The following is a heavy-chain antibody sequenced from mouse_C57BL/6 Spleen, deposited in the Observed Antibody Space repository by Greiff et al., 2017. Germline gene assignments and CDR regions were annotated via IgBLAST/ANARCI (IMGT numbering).Heavy chain of an antibody. Sequence: EVKVEESGGGLVQPGGSMKLSCVASGFTFGNYWMNWVRQSPEKGLEWVAQIRLKSDNYATHYAESVKGRFTISRDDSKSSVYLQMNNLRAEDTGIYYCTEDLLRPVWGTGTTVTVSS. CDR1: GFTFGNYW. J-gene: IGHJ1*03. V-gene: IGHV6-3*01. CDR2: IRLKSDNYAT. D-gene: IGHD1-2*01. CDR3: TEDLLRPV.